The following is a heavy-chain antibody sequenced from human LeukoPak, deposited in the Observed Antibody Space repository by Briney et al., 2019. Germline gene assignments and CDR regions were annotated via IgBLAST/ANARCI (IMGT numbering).Heavy chain of an antibody. CDR3: VTVRTCSWNWVDP. CDR2: INSDGSTT. J-gene: IGHJ5*02. D-gene: IGHD6-6*01. Sequence: GGSLRLSCAASGFTFSSNWMHWVRQAPGKGLVWVSRINSDGSTTSYADSVRGRFTISRDNAKNTVYLQMNSLSVEDTAIYYRVTVRTCSWNWVDPWGQGTLVTVSS. CDR1: GFTFSSNW. V-gene: IGHV3-74*01.